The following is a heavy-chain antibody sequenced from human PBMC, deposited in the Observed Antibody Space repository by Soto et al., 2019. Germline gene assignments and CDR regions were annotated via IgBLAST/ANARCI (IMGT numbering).Heavy chain of an antibody. V-gene: IGHV4-59*08. Sequence: ETLSHTCTVSGGSSSSYYWSWIRQPPGKGLEWIGYIYYSGSTNYNPSLKSRVTISVDTSKNQFSLKLSSVTAADTAVYYCARHPYYMDVWGKGTTVTVSS. J-gene: IGHJ6*03. CDR2: IYYSGST. CDR3: ARHPYYMDV. CDR1: GGSSSSYY.